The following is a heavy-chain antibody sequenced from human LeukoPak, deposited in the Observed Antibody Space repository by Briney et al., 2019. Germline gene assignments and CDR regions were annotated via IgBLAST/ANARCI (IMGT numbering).Heavy chain of an antibody. CDR2: IYTIRNI. CDR1: SGSINSHC. J-gene: IGHJ4*02. CDR3: ARNSGPAGFDR. V-gene: IGHV4-4*07. D-gene: IGHD6-19*01. Sequence: TSETLSLTCTVPSGSINSHCWSWIRQPAGKGLEWIWRIYTIRNIHYNPSLKGRASMSIDTSKNQFSLKLSSVTAADTAIYYCARNSGPAGFDRWGQGTLVTVPS.